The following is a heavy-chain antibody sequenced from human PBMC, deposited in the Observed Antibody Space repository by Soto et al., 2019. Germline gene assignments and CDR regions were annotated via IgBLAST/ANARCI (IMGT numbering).Heavy chain of an antibody. CDR3: ARHRVPSVYDPIPGCFDS. Sequence: QLQLQESGPGLVKPSETLSLTCTVSGGSLSSSSSYWGWIRQPPGKGLEWIGSMSYSGSTYHNPSLKSRVTLSVDTSQSRFSLKLTSVTAAATAVYYCARHRVPSVYDPIPGCFDSWGQGILVTASS. CDR2: MSYSGST. CDR1: GGSLSSSSSY. J-gene: IGHJ4*02. D-gene: IGHD5-12*01. V-gene: IGHV4-39*01.